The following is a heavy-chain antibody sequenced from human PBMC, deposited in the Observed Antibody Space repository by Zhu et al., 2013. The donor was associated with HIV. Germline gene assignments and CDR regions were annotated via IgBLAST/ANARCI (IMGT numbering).Heavy chain of an antibody. CDR3: ARCISPRRFDL. V-gene: IGHV4-59*01. CDR2: IFYTGRT. J-gene: IGHJ2*01. D-gene: IGHD2-8*01. Sequence: QVQLQESGPGLVKPSETLSLTCTVSGDSISTYYWSWIRQPPGKGLEWIGHIFYTGRTNHNPSLESRVTISVDTSKNQFSLKLSSVTAADTAVYYCARCISPRRFDLWGLAPWSLSP. CDR1: GDSISTYY.